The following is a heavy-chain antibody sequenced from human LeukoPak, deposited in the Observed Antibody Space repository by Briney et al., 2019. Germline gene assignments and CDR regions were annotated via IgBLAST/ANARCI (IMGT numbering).Heavy chain of an antibody. Sequence: PSETLSLTCAVYGGSFSGYYWSWIRQPPGKGLEWIGEINHSGSTNYNPSLKSRVTTSVDTSKNQFSLKLSSVTAADTAVYYCARTPPSPIYQLLYFSWFDPWGQGTLVTVSS. V-gene: IGHV4-34*01. CDR1: GGSFSGYY. J-gene: IGHJ5*02. CDR2: INHSGST. CDR3: ARTPPSPIYQLLYFSWFDP. D-gene: IGHD2-2*02.